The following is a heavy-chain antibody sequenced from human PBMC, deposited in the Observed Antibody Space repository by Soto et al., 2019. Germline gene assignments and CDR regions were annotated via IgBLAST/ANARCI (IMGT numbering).Heavy chain of an antibody. CDR1: GCSISSYY. CDR2: IYYSGST. D-gene: IGHD2-2*01. J-gene: IGHJ5*02. V-gene: IGHV4-59*08. CDR3: ARAEVVPAANWFDP. Sequence: SETLSLTCTVSGCSISSYYWSWIRQPPGKGLEWIGYIYYSGSTNYNPSLKSRVTISVDTSKNQFSLKLSSVTAADTAVYYCARAEVVPAANWFDPWGQGTLVTVSS.